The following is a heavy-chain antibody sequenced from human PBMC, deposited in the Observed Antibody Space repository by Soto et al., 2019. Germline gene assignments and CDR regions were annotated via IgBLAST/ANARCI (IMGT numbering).Heavy chain of an antibody. CDR1: GASITYGGYS. CDR2: ISHLEST. V-gene: IGHV4-30-2*01. Sequence: PSETLSLTCTLSGASITYGGYSWSWIRQPPGKDLEWLGYISHLESTFYNPSFQSRLTLSIDRSNNQFSLKLASMTAADTAVYYCARGDGYDNFDHWGQGTLVTVSS. D-gene: IGHD5-12*01. CDR3: ARGDGYDNFDH. J-gene: IGHJ4*02.